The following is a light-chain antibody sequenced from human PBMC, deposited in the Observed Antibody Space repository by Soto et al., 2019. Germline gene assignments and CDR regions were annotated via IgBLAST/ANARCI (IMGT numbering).Light chain of an antibody. V-gene: IGKV1-5*01. Sequence: DIHMTQSSSTLSSSVGDRVTISCRGSQNILTYLAWYHQKPGKAPKLLIFDASTLQSGVPPRFSGSGSGTEFTLTISSLQPDDFATYYCQHYTLYSASFGPGTKVDI. CDR1: QNILTY. J-gene: IGKJ3*01. CDR2: DAS. CDR3: QHYTLYSAS.